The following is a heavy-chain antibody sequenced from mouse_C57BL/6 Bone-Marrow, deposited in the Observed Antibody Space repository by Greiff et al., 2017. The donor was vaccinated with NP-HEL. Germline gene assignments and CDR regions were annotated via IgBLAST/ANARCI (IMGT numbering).Heavy chain of an antibody. CDR1: GYAFSSSW. CDR3: ARVTD. V-gene: IGHV1-82*01. D-gene: IGHD2-2*01. Sequence: QVQLQQSGPELVKPGASVKISCKASGYAFSSSWMNWVKQRPGKGLEWIGRIYPGDGDTNYNGKFKGKATMTADNYPSTAYMQLSSLTSEYSAVYFCARVTDWGQGTSVTVSS. J-gene: IGHJ4*01. CDR2: IYPGDGDT.